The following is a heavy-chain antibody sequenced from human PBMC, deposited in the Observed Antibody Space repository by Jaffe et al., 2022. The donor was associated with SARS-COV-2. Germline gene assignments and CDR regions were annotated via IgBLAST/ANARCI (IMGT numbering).Heavy chain of an antibody. J-gene: IGHJ4*02. CDR3: ARGRGRGYYDSGVYYGPYYFDY. CDR1: GFTFSTYA. V-gene: IGHV3-30-3*01. CDR2: ISNDGSNK. D-gene: IGHD3-22*01. Sequence: QVQLVESGGGVVQPGRSLRLSCAASGFTFSTYAIHWVRQAPGKGLEWVALISNDGSNKFYADSVKGRFTISRDTSKNALYLEMNSLRPEDTAVYYCARGRGRGYYDSGVYYGPYYFDYWGQGTLVTVSS.